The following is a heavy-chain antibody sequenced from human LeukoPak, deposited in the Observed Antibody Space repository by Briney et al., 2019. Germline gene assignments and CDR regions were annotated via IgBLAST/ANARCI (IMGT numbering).Heavy chain of an antibody. J-gene: IGHJ4*02. D-gene: IGHD3-3*01. Sequence: GGSLRLSCVASGFSFDDSGMHWVRQAPGKGLEWVAVISSDGSKTYYADSVKGRFTISRDNSKNTLYLQMNSLRVADTAVYYCAKSEADFWSGYYDYWGQGILVTVSS. CDR1: GFSFDDSG. V-gene: IGHV3-30*18. CDR3: AKSEADFWSGYYDY. CDR2: ISSDGSKT.